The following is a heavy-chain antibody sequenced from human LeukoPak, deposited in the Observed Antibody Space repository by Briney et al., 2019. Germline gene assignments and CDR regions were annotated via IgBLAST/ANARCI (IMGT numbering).Heavy chain of an antibody. CDR1: GFTFSSYS. CDR2: ISSSSSTI. D-gene: IGHD3-10*01. CDR3: ARDSGTALRRYYYMDV. V-gene: IGHV3-48*02. J-gene: IGHJ6*03. Sequence: PGGSLRLSCAASGFTFSSYSMNWVRQAPGKGLEWVSYISSSSSTIYYADSVKGRFTISRDNAKNSLYLQMNSLRDEDTAVYYCARDSGTALRRYYYMDVWGKGTTVTVSS.